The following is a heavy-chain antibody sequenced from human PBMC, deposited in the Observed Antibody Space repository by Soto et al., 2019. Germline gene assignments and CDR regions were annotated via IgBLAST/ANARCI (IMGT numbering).Heavy chain of an antibody. CDR3: AHRRPYSNSPEYFLDY. J-gene: IGHJ4*02. D-gene: IGHD6-6*01. CDR1: GFSLSTSGVD. CDR2: IYWDDDK. V-gene: IGHV2-5*02. Sequence: QITLKESGPTLVKPTQTLTLTCTFSGFSLSTSGVDVGWIRQPPGKALEWLALIYWDDDKRYSPSLKSRLTITKDTSKNQVVLTMTNMDPLDMATYYCAHRRPYSNSPEYFLDYWGQGTLVTVSS.